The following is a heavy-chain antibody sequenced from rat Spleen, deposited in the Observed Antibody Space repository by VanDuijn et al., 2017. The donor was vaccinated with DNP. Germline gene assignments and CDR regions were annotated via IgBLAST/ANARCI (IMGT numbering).Heavy chain of an antibody. V-gene: IGHV5-27*01. J-gene: IGHJ1*01. Sequence: EVQLVESGGGLVQPGRSLKLSCAASGFSFSYYYMAWVRQAPTKGLEWVAYIGSDGYAPYYRDSVKDRFTISRDNAKSTLYLQMDSLRSEDTATYYCTTDNEKYNAYWYFDFWGPGTMVTVSS. CDR3: TTDNEKYNAYWYFDF. D-gene: IGHD1-5*01. CDR1: GFSFSYYY. CDR2: IGSDGYAP.